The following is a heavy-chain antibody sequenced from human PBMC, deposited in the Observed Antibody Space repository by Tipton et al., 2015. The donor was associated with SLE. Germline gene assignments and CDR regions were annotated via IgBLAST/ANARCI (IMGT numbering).Heavy chain of an antibody. CDR2: ISSSGSTI. CDR3: VKVYQPQRRRTSSFGVGTGIHYYAMDV. V-gene: IGHV3-48*03. J-gene: IGHJ6*02. Sequence: SLRLSCAASGFTFSSYEMNWVRQAPGKGLEWVSYISSSGSTIYYADSVKGRFTISRDNSGNTMNLVINSLRLDDTAVYYCVKVYQPQRRRTSSFGVGTGIHYYAMDVWGQGTTVTVSS. CDR1: GFTFSSYE. D-gene: IGHD3-3*01.